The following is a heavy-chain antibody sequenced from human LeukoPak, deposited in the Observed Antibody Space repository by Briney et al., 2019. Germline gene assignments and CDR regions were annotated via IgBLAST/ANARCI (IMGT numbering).Heavy chain of an antibody. Sequence: GGSLRLSCTASGPRFSDFWMQWVRPPPGKGLVWVSRIRGDGYDTNYADSVKGRFTISRDNAQNTLYLQMNSLRAEDTAVYYCASDRVLGSGSLDNWGQGTLVTVSS. J-gene: IGHJ4*02. V-gene: IGHV3-74*01. CDR1: GPRFSDFW. D-gene: IGHD3-10*01. CDR3: ASDRVLGSGSLDN. CDR2: IRGDGYDT.